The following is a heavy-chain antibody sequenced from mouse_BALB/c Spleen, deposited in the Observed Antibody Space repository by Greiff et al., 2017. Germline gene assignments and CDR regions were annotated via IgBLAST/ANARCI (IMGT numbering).Heavy chain of an antibody. J-gene: IGHJ3*01. CDR1: GYTFTSYW. CDR2: IYPGSGST. V-gene: IGHV1S22*01. CDR3: TRNYYGSSYGFAY. D-gene: IGHD1-1*01. Sequence: LQQPGSELVRPGASVKLSCKASGYTFTSYWMHWVKQGPGQGLEWIGNIYPGSGSTNYDEKFKSKATLTVDTSSSTAYMQLSRLTSEDSAVYYCTRNYYGSSYGFAYWGQGTLVTVSA.